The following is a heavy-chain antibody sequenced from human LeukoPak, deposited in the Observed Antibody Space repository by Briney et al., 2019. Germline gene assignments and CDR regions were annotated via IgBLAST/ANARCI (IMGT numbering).Heavy chain of an antibody. CDR3: AKDRDMITFGGVIAY. CDR2: ISGSGGRT. D-gene: IGHD3-16*02. Sequence: GGSLRLSCAASGFTFSNAWMSWVRQAPGKGLEWVSAISGSGGRTHYADSVKGRFTISRDNSKNTLSLQMNSLRAEDTAVYYCAKDRDMITFGGVIAYWGQGTLVTVSS. J-gene: IGHJ4*02. CDR1: GFTFSNAW. V-gene: IGHV3-23*01.